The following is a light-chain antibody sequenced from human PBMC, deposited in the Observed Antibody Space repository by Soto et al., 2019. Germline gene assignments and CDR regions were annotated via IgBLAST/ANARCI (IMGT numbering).Light chain of an antibody. CDR3: TSYAHGSTYV. CDR1: SSDVGGYNF. CDR2: EVD. J-gene: IGLJ1*01. Sequence: QSVLTQPASVSGSPGQSITISCTGTSSDVGGYNFVSWYQQHPGRAPKLLIYEVDNRPSGVSIRFSGSKSGNTASLTISGLLAEDEADYYRTSYAHGSTYVFGTGTKGTVL. V-gene: IGLV2-14*01.